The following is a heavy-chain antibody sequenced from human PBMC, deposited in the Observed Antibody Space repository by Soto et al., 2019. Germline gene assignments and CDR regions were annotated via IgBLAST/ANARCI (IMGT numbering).Heavy chain of an antibody. J-gene: IGHJ4*02. CDR1: GGSFSGYY. Sequence: SETLSLTCAVYGGSFSGYYWSWIRQPPGKGLEWIGEINHSGRTNYNPSLKSRVTISVDTSKNQFSMKLSSVTAADTAVYYCARPRGYSYGSLDYWGQGTLVTVYS. CDR2: INHSGRT. D-gene: IGHD5-18*01. V-gene: IGHV4-34*01. CDR3: ARPRGYSYGSLDY.